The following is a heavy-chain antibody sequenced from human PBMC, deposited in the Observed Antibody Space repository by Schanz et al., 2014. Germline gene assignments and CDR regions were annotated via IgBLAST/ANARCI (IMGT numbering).Heavy chain of an antibody. CDR1: GGTFSSDT. CDR2: IVPIAGIT. CDR3: ARAAYGGYTSTPLRY. J-gene: IGHJ4*02. D-gene: IGHD5-12*01. Sequence: QVHLVQSGAEVKKPGSSVKVSCKASGGTFSSDTFSWVRQAPGQGLEWMGRIVPIAGITNYAQRFQGRVTITSDKSSDTAYMELSSLRSEYTAVYYCARAAYGGYTSTPLRYWGQGTLVTVSS. V-gene: IGHV1-69*02.